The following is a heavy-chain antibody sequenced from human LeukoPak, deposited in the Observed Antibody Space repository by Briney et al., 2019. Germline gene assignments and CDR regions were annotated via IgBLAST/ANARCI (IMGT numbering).Heavy chain of an antibody. CDR1: GGSIRSYC. V-gene: IGHV4-59*08. J-gene: IGHJ6*02. CDR2: IYYSGST. CDR3: ARHGTSGWTHGIDV. D-gene: IGHD6-19*01. Sequence: SETLSLTCTVAGGSIRSYCWSWIRQPPGKGLEWIGCIYYSGSTNDNPSLKSRVTISVDTSKNQFSLKMTSVSAADTAVYYYARHGTSGWTHGIDVWGQGTTVSVSS.